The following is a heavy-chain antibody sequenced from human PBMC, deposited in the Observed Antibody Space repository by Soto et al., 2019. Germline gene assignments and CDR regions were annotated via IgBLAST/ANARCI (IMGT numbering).Heavy chain of an antibody. CDR2: INHNSGGT. CDR3: ASVRCSSTSCYSSDAFDF. D-gene: IGHD2-2*01. J-gene: IGHJ3*01. V-gene: IGHV1-2*04. CDR1: GYTFTGYY. Sequence: ASVKVSCKASGYTFTGYYMHWVRQAPGQGLEWMGWINHNSGGTNYEQKFQGWVTRTIDTSISKAYMKLSRLRSDVTAEYYCASVRCSSTSCYSSDAFDFWGQGTMVTVSS.